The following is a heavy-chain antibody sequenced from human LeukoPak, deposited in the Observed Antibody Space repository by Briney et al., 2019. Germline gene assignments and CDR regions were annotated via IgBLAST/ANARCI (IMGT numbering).Heavy chain of an antibody. D-gene: IGHD5-18*01. Sequence: GGSLRLSCAASGFTFSSYWMSWVRQAPGKGLEWVANIKQDGSEKYYVDSVKGRFTISRDNAKNPLYLQMNSLRAEDTAVYYCARDVPGTLRGYSYGDKLDYWGQGTLVTVSS. CDR3: ARDVPGTLRGYSYGDKLDY. J-gene: IGHJ4*02. V-gene: IGHV3-7*05. CDR2: IKQDGSEK. CDR1: GFTFSSYW.